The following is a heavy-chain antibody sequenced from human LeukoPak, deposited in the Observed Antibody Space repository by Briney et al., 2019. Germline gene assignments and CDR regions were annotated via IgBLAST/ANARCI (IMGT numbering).Heavy chain of an antibody. Sequence: GGSLRLSCAASGFTFSGYGMYWVCQAPRKGLEWVAGIYGGGGVIKYADSVKGRFTISRDNSENILYLQMDSLRVEDTAMYYCAKDRVPDSGYDIDYWGQGTLVTVSS. CDR2: IYGGGGVI. J-gene: IGHJ4*02. CDR1: GFTFSGYG. V-gene: IGHV3-23*03. D-gene: IGHD5-12*01. CDR3: AKDRVPDSGYDIDY.